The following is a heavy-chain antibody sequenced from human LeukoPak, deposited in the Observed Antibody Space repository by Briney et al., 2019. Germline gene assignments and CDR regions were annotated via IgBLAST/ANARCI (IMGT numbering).Heavy chain of an antibody. D-gene: IGHD1-14*01. J-gene: IGHJ4*02. Sequence: QSSETLSLTCTVSGGSISSGSYYWSWIRQPAGKGLEWIGRTYTSGSTNYNPSLKSRVTISVDTSKNQFSLKLSSVTAADTAVYYCVRTNPWDLTYYFDYWGQGTLVTVSS. CDR1: GGSISSGSYY. CDR2: TYTSGST. CDR3: VRTNPWDLTYYFDY. V-gene: IGHV4-61*02.